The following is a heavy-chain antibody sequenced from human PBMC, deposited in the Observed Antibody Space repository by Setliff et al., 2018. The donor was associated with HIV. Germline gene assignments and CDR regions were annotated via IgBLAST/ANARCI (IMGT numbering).Heavy chain of an antibody. CDR2: IYHTGST. CDR3: ASDISPDDGYNRLHYFDY. D-gene: IGHD5-12*01. J-gene: IGHJ4*02. CDR1: GGSFSAYY. Sequence: SETLSLTCAVYGGSFSAYYWSWIRQTPGNGLEWIGSIYHTGSTFYNPSLKSRVTISVDTSKNQFSLRLNSVTAADTAVYYCASDISPDDGYNRLHYFDYWGQGTLVTVSS. V-gene: IGHV4-34*01.